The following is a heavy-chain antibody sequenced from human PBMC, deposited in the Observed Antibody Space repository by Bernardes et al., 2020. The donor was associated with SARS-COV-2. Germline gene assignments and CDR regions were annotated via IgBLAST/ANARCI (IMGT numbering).Heavy chain of an antibody. D-gene: IGHD3-10*01. Sequence: AGEQVPRKASGYTFPNYDINWVRQATGQGLEWMGWMNPNNGNTGYAQKFQGRVTMTRNTSISTAYMKLSSLRSEDTAVYYCARGSSGSYRVSYYGMDVWGKGTTVTVSS. J-gene: IGHJ6*04. CDR2: MNPNNGNT. CDR3: ARGSSGSYRVSYYGMDV. V-gene: IGHV1-8*01. CDR1: GYTFPNYD.